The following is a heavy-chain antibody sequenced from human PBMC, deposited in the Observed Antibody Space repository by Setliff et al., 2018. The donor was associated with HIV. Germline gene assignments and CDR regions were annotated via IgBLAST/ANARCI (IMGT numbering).Heavy chain of an antibody. CDR2: IYTSGST. Sequence: PSETLSLTCSVYGGSINNYYWSWIRQPAGKGLEWIGRIYTSGSTNYSPSLKRRVTMSVDTSKNHFSLRLRSVTAADTAVYYCARGFTNYDIMTGYPRAPYYYYYMDVWGKGTTVTVSS. D-gene: IGHD3-9*01. J-gene: IGHJ6*03. CDR1: GGSINNYY. CDR3: ARGFTNYDIMTGYPRAPYYYYYMDV. V-gene: IGHV4-4*07.